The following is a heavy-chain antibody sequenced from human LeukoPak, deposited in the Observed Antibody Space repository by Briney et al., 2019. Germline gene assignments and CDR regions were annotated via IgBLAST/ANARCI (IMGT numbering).Heavy chain of an antibody. CDR3: ARVNDDYVWGSYRYTDY. D-gene: IGHD3-16*02. Sequence: GASVKVSCKASGYTFTSYAMNWVRQAPGQGLEWMGGISAYNGNTNYAQKLRGRVTMTTDTSTSTVYMELRSLRSDDTAVYYCARVNDDYVWGSYRYTDYWGQGTLVTVSS. CDR2: ISAYNGNT. J-gene: IGHJ4*02. V-gene: IGHV1-18*01. CDR1: GYTFTSYA.